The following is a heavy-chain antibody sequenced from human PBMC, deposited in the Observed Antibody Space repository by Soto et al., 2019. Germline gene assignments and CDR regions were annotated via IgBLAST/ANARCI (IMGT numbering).Heavy chain of an antibody. J-gene: IGHJ6*02. CDR3: ARGQYYGSGSYNPTYYGMDV. CDR1: GGSISSSSYY. Sequence: SETLSLTCIVSGGSISSSSYYWGWIRQPPGKGLEWIGNIYYSGSTYYNPSLKSRVTISVDTSKNQFSLKLSSVTAADTAVYYCARGQYYGSGSYNPTYYGMDVWGQGTTVTVS. V-gene: IGHV4-39*07. CDR2: IYYSGST. D-gene: IGHD3-10*01.